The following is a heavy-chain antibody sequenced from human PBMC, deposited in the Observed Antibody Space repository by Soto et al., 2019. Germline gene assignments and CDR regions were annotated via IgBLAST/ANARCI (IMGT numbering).Heavy chain of an antibody. D-gene: IGHD3-16*01. CDR2: ISGSRDDT. Sequence: EVQLLESGGGLVQPGGSLRLSCVASASTFSTYAMRWVRQAPGKGLEWVSSISGSRDDTYYADSVKGRFTISRDNSKNTLYLQMHSLRAEDTARYYCAAGASPGPYRFLDLWGRGTLVTVSS. V-gene: IGHV3-23*01. CDR3: AAGASPGPYRFLDL. CDR1: ASTFSTYA. J-gene: IGHJ2*01.